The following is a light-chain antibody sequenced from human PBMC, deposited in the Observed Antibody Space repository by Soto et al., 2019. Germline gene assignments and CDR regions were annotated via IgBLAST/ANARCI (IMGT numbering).Light chain of an antibody. CDR2: DAS. CDR1: QSISSW. Sequence: SVGDRVTITCRASQSISSWLAWYQQKPGKAPKLLIYDASSLESRVPSRFSGSGSGTEFTLTISSLQPDDFATYYCQQYNSYPWTLGQGTKVDIK. V-gene: IGKV1-5*01. CDR3: QQYNSYPWT. J-gene: IGKJ1*01.